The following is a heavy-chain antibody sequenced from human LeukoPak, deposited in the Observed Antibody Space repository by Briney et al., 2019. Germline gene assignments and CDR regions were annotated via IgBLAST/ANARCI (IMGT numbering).Heavy chain of an antibody. Sequence: GGSLRLSCGASGFSVSSNYMTWVRQAPGKGLDWVSLIFSGDNTYYADSVKGRFTISRDNSKNTLYLQMNSLRAEDTAVYYCARDRGEGTDYWGQGTLVTVSS. CDR1: GFSVSSNY. V-gene: IGHV3-53*01. CDR2: IFSGDNT. D-gene: IGHD3-16*01. CDR3: ARDRGEGTDY. J-gene: IGHJ4*02.